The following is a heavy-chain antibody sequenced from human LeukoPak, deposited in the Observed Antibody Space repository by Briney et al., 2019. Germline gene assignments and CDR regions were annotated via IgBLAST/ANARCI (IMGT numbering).Heavy chain of an antibody. J-gene: IGHJ4*02. D-gene: IGHD6-13*01. CDR2: IDWDDDK. CDR1: GFSLSTSGMC. CDR3: ARMRVSSWYPYFDY. V-gene: IGHV2-70*11. Sequence: SGPTLVNPTQTLTLTCTFSGFSLSTSGMCVSWIRQPPGKALEWLARIDWDDDKYYSTSLKTRLTISKDTSKNQVVLTMTNMDPVDTATYYCARMRVSSWYPYFDYWGQGALVTVPS.